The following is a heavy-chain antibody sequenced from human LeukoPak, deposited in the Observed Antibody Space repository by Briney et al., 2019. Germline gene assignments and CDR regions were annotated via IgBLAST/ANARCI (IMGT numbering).Heavy chain of an antibody. CDR2: INWNGGST. CDR3: ARDARWQHLLYYMDV. J-gene: IGHJ6*03. V-gene: IGHV3-20*04. Sequence: PGGSLRLSCAASGFTFDDYGMSWVRQAPGKGLEWVSGINWNGGSTGYADSVKGRFTISRDNAKNSLYLQMNSLRAEDTALYYCARDARWQHLLYYMDVWGKGTTVTVSS. CDR1: GFTFDDYG. D-gene: IGHD6-13*01.